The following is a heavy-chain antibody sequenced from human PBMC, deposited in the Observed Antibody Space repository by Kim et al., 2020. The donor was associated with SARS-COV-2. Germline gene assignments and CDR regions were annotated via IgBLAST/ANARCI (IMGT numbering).Heavy chain of an antibody. J-gene: IGHJ4*02. CDR2: IKQDGSEK. CDR1: GFIFSSNW. Sequence: GGSLRLSCAASGFIFSSNWMSWVRQSPGKGLEWVANIKQDGSEKYYVDSVKGRFTISRDNAKNSLYLQMNSLRAADTAVYYCGRLYFDSSDSHNWGQGTL. CDR3: GRLYFDSSDSHN. V-gene: IGHV3-7*01. D-gene: IGHD3-22*01.